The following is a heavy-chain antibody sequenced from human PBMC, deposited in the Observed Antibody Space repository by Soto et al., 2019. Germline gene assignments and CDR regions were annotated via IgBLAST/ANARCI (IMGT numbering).Heavy chain of an antibody. CDR2: ISSSSSTI. V-gene: IGHV3-48*02. CDR3: ARDGDYYDSSGYSTLDY. J-gene: IGHJ4*02. D-gene: IGHD3-22*01. CDR1: GFTFSSYS. Sequence: PGGSLRLSCAASGFTFSSYSMNWVRQAPGKGLEWVSYISSSSSTIYYADSVKGRFTISRDNAKNSLYLQMNSLRDEDTAVYYCARDGDYYDSSGYSTLDYWGQGTLVTVSS.